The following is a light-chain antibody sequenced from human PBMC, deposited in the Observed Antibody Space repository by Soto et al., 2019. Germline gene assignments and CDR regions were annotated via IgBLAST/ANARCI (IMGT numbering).Light chain of an antibody. Sequence: QSVLTQPPSASGTPGQRVTISCSGSSSNIGSNAVTWYQHFPGTAPKVLIYSDHQRPSGVPDRFSGSKSGTSASLAISGLQSEDEADYYCAAWDDRLDVYVFGTGTKVTVL. CDR1: SSNIGSNA. V-gene: IGLV1-44*01. CDR2: SDH. CDR3: AAWDDRLDVYV. J-gene: IGLJ1*01.